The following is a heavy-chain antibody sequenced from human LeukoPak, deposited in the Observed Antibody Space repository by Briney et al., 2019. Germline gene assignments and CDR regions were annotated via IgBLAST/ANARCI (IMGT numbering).Heavy chain of an antibody. J-gene: IGHJ4*02. CDR1: GFTFSSYW. CDR3: ARISYDSSGYFDY. V-gene: IGHV3-74*01. CDR2: ITPDGSST. Sequence: AGGSLRLSCAASGFTFSSYWVHWVRQAPGKGLVWVSRITPDGSSTSYADSVKGRFTSSRDNAKNTLYLQMNSLRAEDTAVYYCARISYDSSGYFDYWGQGTLVTVSS. D-gene: IGHD3-22*01.